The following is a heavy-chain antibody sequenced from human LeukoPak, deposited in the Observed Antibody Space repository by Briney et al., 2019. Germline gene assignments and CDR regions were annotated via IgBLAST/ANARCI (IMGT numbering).Heavy chain of an antibody. J-gene: IGHJ4*02. V-gene: IGHV3-48*01. CDR1: GSTLSSYS. CDR2: ISISGTTI. CDR3: STAKFDY. Sequence: GGSLRLSCAASGSTLSSYSMNWVRQAPGKGREWVSHISISGTTIHYADSVKGRFTISRDSAKNSLYLQLNSLRGEDTAVYYCSTAKFDYWGQGTLLTVSS.